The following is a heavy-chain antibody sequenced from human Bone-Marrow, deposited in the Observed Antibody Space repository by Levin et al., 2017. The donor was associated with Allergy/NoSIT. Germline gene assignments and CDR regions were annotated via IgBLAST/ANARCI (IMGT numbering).Heavy chain of an antibody. CDR1: GYSFTSYW. V-gene: IGHV5-51*01. Sequence: GESLKISCKGSGYSFTSYWIGWVRQMPGKGLEWMGIIYPGDSDTRYSPSFQGQVTISADKSISTAYLQWSSLKASDTAMYYCACSTGTTVWQGWFDPWGQGTLVTVSS. J-gene: IGHJ5*02. CDR3: ACSTGTTVWQGWFDP. CDR2: IYPGDSDT. D-gene: IGHD1-1*01.